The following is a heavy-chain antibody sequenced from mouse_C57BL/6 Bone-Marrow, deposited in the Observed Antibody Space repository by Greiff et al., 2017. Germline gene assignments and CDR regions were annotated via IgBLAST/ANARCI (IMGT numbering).Heavy chain of an antibody. CDR2: IHPNSGST. CDR3: ARSRVLPRDY. CDR1: GYTFTSYW. Sequence: VQLQQPGAELVKPGASVKLSCTASGYTFTSYWMHWVKQRPGPGLEWIGMIHPNSGSTNYNEKFKSKATLTVDKSTRTASMQLSSLTSEDSAVYSCARSRVLPRDYWGQGTTLTVSS. V-gene: IGHV1-64*01. J-gene: IGHJ2*01.